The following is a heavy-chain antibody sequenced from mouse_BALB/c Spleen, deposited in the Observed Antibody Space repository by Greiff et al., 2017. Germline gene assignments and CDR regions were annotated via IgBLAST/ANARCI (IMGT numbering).Heavy chain of an antibody. V-gene: IGHV3-6*02. J-gene: IGHJ3*01. CDR1: GYSITSGYY. CDR3: ARDKGYGNSFAY. D-gene: IGHD2-10*02. CDR2: ISYDGSN. Sequence: VQLKESGPGLVKPSQSLSLTCSVTGYSITSGYYWNWIRQFPGNKLEWMGYISYDGSNNYNPSLKNRISITRDTSKNQFFLKLNSVTTEDTATYYCARDKGYGNSFAYWGQGTLVTVSA.